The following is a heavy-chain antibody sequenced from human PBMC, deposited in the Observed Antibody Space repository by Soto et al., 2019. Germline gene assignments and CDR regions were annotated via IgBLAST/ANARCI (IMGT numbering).Heavy chain of an antibody. D-gene: IGHD3-3*01. CDR1: GGSFSGYY. CDR3: ARGNLLRFLEWLSNYYYMDV. Sequence: SETLSLTCAVYGGSFSGYYWSWIRQPPGKGLEWIGEINHSGSTNYNPSLKSRVTISVDTSKNQFSLKLSSVTAADTAVYYCARGNLLRFLEWLSNYYYMDVWGKGTTVTVSS. V-gene: IGHV4-34*01. J-gene: IGHJ6*03. CDR2: INHSGST.